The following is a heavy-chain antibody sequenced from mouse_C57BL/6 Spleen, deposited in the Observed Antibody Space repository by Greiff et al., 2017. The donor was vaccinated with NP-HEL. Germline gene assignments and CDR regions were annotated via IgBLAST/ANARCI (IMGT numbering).Heavy chain of an antibody. CDR2: IHPNSGST. D-gene: IGHD2-10*02. CDR1: GYTFTSYW. CDR3: ARRYGQPYWYFDV. J-gene: IGHJ1*03. V-gene: IGHV1-64*01. Sequence: QVQLQQPGAELVKPGASVKLSCKASGYTFTSYWMHWVKQRPGQGLEWIGMIHPNSGSTNYNEKFKSKATLTVDKSSSTAYMQLSSLTSEDSAVYYCARRYGQPYWYFDVWGTGTTVTVSS.